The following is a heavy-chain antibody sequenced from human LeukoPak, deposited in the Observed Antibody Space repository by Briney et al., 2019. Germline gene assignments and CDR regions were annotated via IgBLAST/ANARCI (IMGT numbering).Heavy chain of an antibody. CDR3: AKDYKWAKTGDPPAWYFDY. Sequence: GRSLRLSCAASGFTFSSYGMHWVRQAPGKGLEWVAVISYDGSNKYYADSVKGRFTISRDNSKNTLYLQMNSLRAEDTAVYYCAKDYKWAKTGDPPAWYFDYWGQGTLVTVSS. J-gene: IGHJ4*02. D-gene: IGHD7-27*01. CDR1: GFTFSSYG. CDR2: ISYDGSNK. V-gene: IGHV3-30*18.